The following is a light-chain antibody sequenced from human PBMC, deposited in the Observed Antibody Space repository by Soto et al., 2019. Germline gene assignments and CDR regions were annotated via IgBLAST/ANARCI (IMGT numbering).Light chain of an antibody. CDR3: QQYVNSSRT. V-gene: IGKV3-20*01. J-gene: IGKJ1*01. Sequence: EIVLTQSPGTLSLSPGERATLSCRASQSVSSYLAWYQQKPGQAPRLLIYGASSRATGIPDRFSGSGSGTGFSLTISRLEPEDFAVYYCQQYVNSSRTFGQGTKVEIK. CDR1: QSVSSY. CDR2: GAS.